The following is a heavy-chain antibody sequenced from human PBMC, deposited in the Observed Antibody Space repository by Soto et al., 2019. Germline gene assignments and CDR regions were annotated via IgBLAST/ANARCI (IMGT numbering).Heavy chain of an antibody. CDR1: GFTVSSNS. CDR2: IYTDGGT. CDR3: ARDNSMLGAPFHY. J-gene: IGHJ4*02. D-gene: IGHD3-16*01. Sequence: EVELVETGGGLIQPGGSLRLSCAASGFTVSSNSMSWVRQAPGKGLEWVSLIYTDGGTYYGDSVKGRSTISRDTSKNTLSLQMTSLRADDTAVYYCARDNSMLGAPFHYWGQGTLVTVSS. V-gene: IGHV3-53*02.